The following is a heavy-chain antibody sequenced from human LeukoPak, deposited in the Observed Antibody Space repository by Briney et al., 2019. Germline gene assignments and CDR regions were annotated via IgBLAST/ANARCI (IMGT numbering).Heavy chain of an antibody. Sequence: SSETLSLTCTVSGGSISSSSYYWGWIRQPPGKGLEWIGSIYYSGSTYYNPSLKSRVTISVDTSKNQFSLKLSSVTAADTAVYYCARHHTVFYFDYWGQGTLVTVSS. CDR1: GGSISSSSYY. D-gene: IGHD4-17*01. CDR2: IYYSGST. V-gene: IGHV4-39*01. J-gene: IGHJ4*02. CDR3: ARHHTVFYFDY.